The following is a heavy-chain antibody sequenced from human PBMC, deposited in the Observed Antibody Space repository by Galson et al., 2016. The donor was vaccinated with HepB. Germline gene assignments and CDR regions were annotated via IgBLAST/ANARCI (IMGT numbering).Heavy chain of an antibody. J-gene: IGHJ6*02. V-gene: IGHV4-4*02. CDR2: IYHSGNT. CDR3: ASVGYYYVMDF. CDR1: GGSIRSTQW. D-gene: IGHD4-23*01. Sequence: SETLSLTCAVSGGSIRSTQWWSWVRQAPGKGLEWIGAIYHSGNTNHMPSLQSRVTIPVDNSKNQFSLKLTAVTAADAAVYYCASVGYYYVMDFWGQGTTVTVSS.